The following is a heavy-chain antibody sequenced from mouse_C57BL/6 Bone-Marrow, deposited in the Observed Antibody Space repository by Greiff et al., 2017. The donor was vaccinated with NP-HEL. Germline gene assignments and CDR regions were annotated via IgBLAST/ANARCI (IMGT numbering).Heavy chain of an antibody. D-gene: IGHD1-1*01. J-gene: IGHJ4*01. V-gene: IGHV5-4*01. CDR3: ARHYGSGVYAMDY. Sequence: EVQVVESGGGLVKPGGSLKLSCAASGFTFSSYAMSWVRQTPEKRLEWVATISDGGSYTYYPDNVKGRFTISRDNAKNNLYLQMSHLKSEDTAMYYCARHYGSGVYAMDYWGQGTSVTVSS. CDR1: GFTFSSYA. CDR2: ISDGGSYT.